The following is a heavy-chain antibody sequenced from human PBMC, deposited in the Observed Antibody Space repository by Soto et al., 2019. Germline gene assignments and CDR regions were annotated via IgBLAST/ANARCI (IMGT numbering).Heavy chain of an antibody. D-gene: IGHD6-6*01. Sequence: EVQLVESGGGLVQPGGSLRLSCAASGFTFSSYSMNWVRQAPGKGLEWVSYISSSSSTIYYADSVKGRFTISRDNAKNSLYLQMNSLRDEDTAVYYCARGSYSSSSYYYYYGMDVWGQGTTVTVSS. V-gene: IGHV3-48*02. CDR3: ARGSYSSSSYYYYYGMDV. CDR1: GFTFSSYS. J-gene: IGHJ6*02. CDR2: ISSSSSTI.